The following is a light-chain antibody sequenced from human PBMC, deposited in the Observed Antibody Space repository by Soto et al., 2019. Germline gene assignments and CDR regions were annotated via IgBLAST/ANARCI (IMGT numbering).Light chain of an antibody. CDR1: QSAYSSY. V-gene: IGKV3-20*01. CDR2: GAS. J-gene: IGKJ1*01. Sequence: PGDRATLSCRSSQSAYSSYLSWYQQKPGQAPRLLIYGASNRATGIPDRFSGSGSGTDFTLTISGLEPEDFAVYYCQQYNNWPRTFGQGTKVDIK. CDR3: QQYNNWPRT.